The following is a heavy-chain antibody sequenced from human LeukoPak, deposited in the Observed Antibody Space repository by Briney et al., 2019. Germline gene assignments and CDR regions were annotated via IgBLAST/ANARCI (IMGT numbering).Heavy chain of an antibody. Sequence: GGSLRLSCAASGFTFRSYWMSSVRQAPGKGLEWVANIKEDGSEKYYVDSVKGRFTISRDNAKNSLYLQMNSLRAEDTAVYYCARLVATIYGWFDPWGQGTLVTVSS. CDR3: ARLVATIYGWFDP. D-gene: IGHD5-12*01. CDR2: IKEDGSEK. V-gene: IGHV3-7*04. CDR1: GFTFRSYW. J-gene: IGHJ5*02.